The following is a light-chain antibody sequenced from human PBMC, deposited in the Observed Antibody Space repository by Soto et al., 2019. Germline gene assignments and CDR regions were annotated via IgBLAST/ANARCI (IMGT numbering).Light chain of an antibody. V-gene: IGKV3-20*01. Sequence: EIVLTQSPGTLSLSPGERATLSCRASQSVSSNLSWYQQKPARGPRLLLYGASSRATGTPDRFSGSGSGTDFTLTINRLEPEDFALYYCQQYGSSPPTFGQGTKLDIK. J-gene: IGKJ1*01. CDR2: GAS. CDR3: QQYGSSPPT. CDR1: QSVSSN.